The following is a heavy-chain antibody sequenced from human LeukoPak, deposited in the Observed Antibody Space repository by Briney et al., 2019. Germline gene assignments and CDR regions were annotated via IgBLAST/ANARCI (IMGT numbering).Heavy chain of an antibody. CDR3: AREGIQLWLFDY. CDR1: GFTFSSYA. CDR2: ISYNGSNK. J-gene: IGHJ4*02. V-gene: IGHV3-30-3*01. D-gene: IGHD5-18*01. Sequence: GGSLRLSCAASGFTFSSYAMHWVRQAPGKGLEWVAVISYNGSNKYYADSVKGRFTISRDNSKNTLYLQMNSLRAEDTAVYYCAREGIQLWLFDYWGQGTLVTVSS.